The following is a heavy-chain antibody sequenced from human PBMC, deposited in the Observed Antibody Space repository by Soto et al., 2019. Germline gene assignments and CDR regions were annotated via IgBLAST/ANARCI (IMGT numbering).Heavy chain of an antibody. CDR2: IYSGGST. D-gene: IGHD6-13*01. J-gene: IGHJ4*02. Sequence: PGGSLRLSCAVSGFTVSSNYMSWVRQAPGKGLEWVSVIYSGGSTYYADSVKGRFTISRDNSKSTLYLQMNSLRAEDTAVYYCARRGPGTYFDYWGQGTLVTVSS. CDR3: ARRGPGTYFDY. V-gene: IGHV3-53*01. CDR1: GFTVSSNY.